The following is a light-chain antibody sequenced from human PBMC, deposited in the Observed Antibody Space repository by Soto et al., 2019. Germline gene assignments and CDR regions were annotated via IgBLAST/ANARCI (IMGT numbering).Light chain of an antibody. CDR1: QSISSW. CDR2: DAS. J-gene: IGKJ1*01. Sequence: DIQMTQSPSTLSASVGDRVTITCRAIQSISSWLAWYQQKPGKAPKLLIYDASSLESGVPSRFSGSGSGTEFTLTISSLQPDDFATYSCQQYNSYSWTFGQGTKVEIK. V-gene: IGKV1-5*01. CDR3: QQYNSYSWT.